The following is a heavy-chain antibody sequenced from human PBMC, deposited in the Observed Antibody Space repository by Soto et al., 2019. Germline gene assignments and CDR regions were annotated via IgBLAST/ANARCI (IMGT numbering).Heavy chain of an antibody. J-gene: IGHJ2*01. CDR2: ISSSSSYI. Sequence: GGSLRLSCAASGFTFSSYSMNWVRQAPGKGLEWVSSISSSSSYIYYADSVKGRFTISRDNAKNSLYLQMNSLRAEDTAVYYCARDLSGAVVVAEDWYFDLWGRGTLVTVSS. D-gene: IGHD2-15*01. CDR1: GFTFSSYS. V-gene: IGHV3-21*01. CDR3: ARDLSGAVVVAEDWYFDL.